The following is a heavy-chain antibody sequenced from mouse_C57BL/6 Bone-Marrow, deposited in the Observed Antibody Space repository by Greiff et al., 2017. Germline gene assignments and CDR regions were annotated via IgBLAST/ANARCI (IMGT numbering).Heavy chain of an antibody. CDR3: ARHGGLRPLDY. CDR2: ISSGGSYT. Sequence: DVMLVESGGDLVKPGGSLKLSCAASGFTFSSYGMSWVRQTPDKRLEWVATISSGGSYTYYPDSVKGRFTISRDNAKNTLYLQMSSLKSEDTAMXYCARHGGLRPLDYWGQGTTLTVSS. CDR1: GFTFSSYG. D-gene: IGHD2-4*01. J-gene: IGHJ2*01. V-gene: IGHV5-6*02.